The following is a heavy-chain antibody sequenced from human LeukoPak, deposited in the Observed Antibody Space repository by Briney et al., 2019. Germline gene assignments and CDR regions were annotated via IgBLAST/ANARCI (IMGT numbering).Heavy chain of an antibody. D-gene: IGHD4-17*01. CDR2: ISSSSSTI. CDR3: SRDPSYDSSFGDYADY. Sequence: GGSLRLSCAASGFTFSSYSMNWVRQAPGKGLEWVSYISSSSSTIYYADSAKGRFTISRDNAKNSLYLRMNNLRVEDTAVYYCSRDPSYDSSFGDYADYWGQGTPVTVSA. CDR1: GFTFSSYS. V-gene: IGHV3-48*04. J-gene: IGHJ4*02.